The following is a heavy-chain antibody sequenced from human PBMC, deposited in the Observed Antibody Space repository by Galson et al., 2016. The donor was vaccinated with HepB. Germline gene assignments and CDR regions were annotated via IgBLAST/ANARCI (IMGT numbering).Heavy chain of an antibody. CDR1: GFIFTNYG. CDR2: ISYDGGNK. V-gene: IGHV3-30*18. CDR3: AKDFWDLRGGHYYYGMDF. J-gene: IGHJ6*02. D-gene: IGHD3-3*01. Sequence: SLRLSCAASGFIFTNYGMHWVRQAPGKGLEWVAVISYDGGNKYYADSVKGRFTISRGNSEKTVYLQMNSLRGEDKAVYYCAKDFWDLRGGHYYYGMDFWGQVSTVTVSS.